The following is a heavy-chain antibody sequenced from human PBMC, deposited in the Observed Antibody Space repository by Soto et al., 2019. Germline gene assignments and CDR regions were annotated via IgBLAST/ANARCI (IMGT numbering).Heavy chain of an antibody. CDR2: ISAYNGNT. CDR1: GYTFTSYG. D-gene: IGHD6-13*01. CDR3: ARDQGAAAAPNWFDP. V-gene: IGHV1-18*01. J-gene: IGHJ5*02. Sequence: ASVKVSCKASGYTFTSYGISWVRQAPGQGLEGMGWISAYNGNTNYAQKLQGRVTMTTDTSTSTAYMELRSLRSDDTAVYYCARDQGAAAAPNWFDPWGQGTLVTVSS.